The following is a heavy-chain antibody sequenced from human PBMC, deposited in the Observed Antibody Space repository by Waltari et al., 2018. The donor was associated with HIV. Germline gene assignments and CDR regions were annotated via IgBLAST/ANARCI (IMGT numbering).Heavy chain of an antibody. CDR3: ARTIYYYGSGKKGRIDY. J-gene: IGHJ4*02. CDR1: GGSFSGYY. V-gene: IGHV4-34*01. D-gene: IGHD3-10*01. Sequence: QVQLQQWGAGLLKPSETLSLTCAVYGGSFSGYYWSWIRQPPGKGLEWIGEINHSGSTNYNPSLKSRVTISVDTSKNQFSLKLSSVTAADTAVYYCARTIYYYGSGKKGRIDYWGQGTLVTVSS. CDR2: INHSGST.